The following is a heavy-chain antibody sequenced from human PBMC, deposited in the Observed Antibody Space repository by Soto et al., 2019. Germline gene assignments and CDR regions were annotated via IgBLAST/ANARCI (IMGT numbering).Heavy chain of an antibody. CDR1: GGSISSGDYY. D-gene: IGHD5-18*01. V-gene: IGHV4-30-4*01. CDR2: IYYSGST. J-gene: IGHJ6*02. Sequence: NPSETLSLTCTVSGGSISSGDYYWSWIRQPPGKGLEWIGYIYYSGSTYYNPSLKSRVTISVDTSKNQFSLKLSSVTAADTAVYYCAREGYSYGGYYYYGMDVWGQGTTVTVSS. CDR3: AREGYSYGGYYYYGMDV.